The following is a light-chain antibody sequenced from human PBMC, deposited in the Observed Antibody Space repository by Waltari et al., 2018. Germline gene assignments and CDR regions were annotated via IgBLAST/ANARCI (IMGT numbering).Light chain of an antibody. CDR3: CSYAGGSTLV. CDR1: SSHVWASNL. Sequence: QSALTQPASVSGSPGQSIPISCSGSSSHVWASNLISGDQQHTGKVPTLMIYEVNKRPSGVCNRFSGSKSDNTAALTISGLQAEDEADYYCCSYAGGSTLVFGGGTKWTVL. CDR2: EVN. V-gene: IGLV2-23*02. J-gene: IGLJ3*02.